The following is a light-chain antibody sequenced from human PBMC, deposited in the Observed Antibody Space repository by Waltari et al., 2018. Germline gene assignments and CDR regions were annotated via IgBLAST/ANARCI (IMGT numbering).Light chain of an antibody. V-gene: IGKV3-15*01. CDR1: QKISNN. CDR2: GPT. Sequence: EIEMTQSPAIMSVSPGERVTLSCRASQKISNNFAWYQQKPGQAPRLLSYGPTTRGSGSAGRFRGSGSGTESTLTIDGLQSEDFAVYYCLQYNDWPPLFTFGPGTKVEIK. CDR3: LQYNDWPPLFT. J-gene: IGKJ3*01.